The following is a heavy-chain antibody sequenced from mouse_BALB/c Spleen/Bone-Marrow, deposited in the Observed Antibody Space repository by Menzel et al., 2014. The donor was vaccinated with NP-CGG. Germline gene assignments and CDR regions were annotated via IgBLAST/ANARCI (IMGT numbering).Heavy chain of an antibody. Sequence: VMLVESGAELVRPGSSVKISCKASGYAFSVYWLNWVKQRPGQGLEWIGQIYPGDGDTNYNGKFKGRATLTADKSSNTACMQLSSLTSEDPAVYFCATGGISVDYWGQGTTLTVSS. CDR3: ATGGISVDY. CDR2: IYPGDGDT. J-gene: IGHJ2*01. D-gene: IGHD3-2*02. V-gene: IGHV1-80*01. CDR1: GYAFSVYW.